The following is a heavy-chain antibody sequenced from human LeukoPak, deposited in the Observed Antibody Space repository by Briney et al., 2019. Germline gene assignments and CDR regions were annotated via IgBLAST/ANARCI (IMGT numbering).Heavy chain of an antibody. D-gene: IGHD3-10*01. CDR3: ARDRGFATDAFDI. CDR1: GFTFNTYN. V-gene: IGHV3-21*01. Sequence: GGSLRLSCSASGFTFNTYNMNWVRQAPGKGLECVSSISSSSSYIYYADSVKGRFTISRDNAKNSLYLQMNSLRAEDTAVYYCARDRGFATDAFDIWGQGTTVTVSS. CDR2: ISSSSSYI. J-gene: IGHJ3*02.